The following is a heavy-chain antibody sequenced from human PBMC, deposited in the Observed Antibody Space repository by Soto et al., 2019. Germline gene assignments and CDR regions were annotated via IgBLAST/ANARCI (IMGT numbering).Heavy chain of an antibody. Sequence: QVQLQESGPGLVKPSGTLSLTCAVFGGSISNSNWWTWVRQPPGKGLDWIGEIFHSGSTNYNSSLMGRVTLSVDKANNQFSLKLSSVTAADTAVYYCAHRPRVGAAMWGQGTLVTVSS. CDR2: IFHSGST. V-gene: IGHV4-4*02. D-gene: IGHD1-26*01. J-gene: IGHJ4*02. CDR1: GGSISNSNW. CDR3: AHRPRVGAAM.